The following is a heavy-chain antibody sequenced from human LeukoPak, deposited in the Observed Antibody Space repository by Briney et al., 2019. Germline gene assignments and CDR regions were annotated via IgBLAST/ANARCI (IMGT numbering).Heavy chain of an antibody. J-gene: IGHJ4*02. V-gene: IGHV1-18*01. D-gene: IGHD5-24*01. Sequence: GASVKVSCKASGYTFTSYGISWVRQAPGQGLEWMGWISAYNGNTNYAQKLQGRVTMTTDTSTSTAYMELRSLRSDGTAVYYCARDSRWLQLIAYSFDYWGQGTLVTVSS. CDR3: ARDSRWLQLIAYSFDY. CDR1: GYTFTSYG. CDR2: ISAYNGNT.